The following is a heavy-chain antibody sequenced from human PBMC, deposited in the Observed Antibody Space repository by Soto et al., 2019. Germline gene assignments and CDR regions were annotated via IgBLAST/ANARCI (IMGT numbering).Heavy chain of an antibody. V-gene: IGHV3-7*05. CDR3: ASEAMTGTDAFDI. J-gene: IGHJ3*02. Sequence: PGGSLRLSCAASGFTFSSYWMSWVRQAPGKGLEWVANIKQDGSEKYYVDSVKGRFTISRDNAKNSLYLQMNSLRAEDTAVYYCASEAMTGTDAFDIWGQGTMVTVSS. D-gene: IGHD1-1*01. CDR2: IKQDGSEK. CDR1: GFTFSSYW.